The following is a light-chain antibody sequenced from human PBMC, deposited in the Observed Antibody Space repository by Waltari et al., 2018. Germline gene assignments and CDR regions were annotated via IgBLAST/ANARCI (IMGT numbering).Light chain of an antibody. Sequence: DIVMAQSPEPLAVSLGERATTNCKSSQVVFKSSNNRNYLVCNQQKPGQPPKLLIYWAYTRESGVPDRFSGSGSGTDFTLTISSLQAEDVGLFYCHQYYSSRWITFGQGTRLEIK. J-gene: IGKJ5*01. CDR3: HQYYSSRWIT. CDR1: QVVFKSSNNRNY. CDR2: WAY. V-gene: IGKV4-1*01.